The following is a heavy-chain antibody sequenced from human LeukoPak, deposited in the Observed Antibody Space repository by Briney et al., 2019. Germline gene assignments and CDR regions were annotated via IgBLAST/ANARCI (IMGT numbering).Heavy chain of an antibody. J-gene: IGHJ4*02. Sequence: GGSLRLSCAASGFTFSSYSMNWVRQAPGKGLEWVAVISYDGSNKYYADSVKGRFTISRDNSKNTLYLQMNSLRAEDTAVYYCAKAHYYDSSGYYYEYFDYWGQGTLVTVSS. CDR2: ISYDGSNK. CDR1: GFTFSSYS. V-gene: IGHV3-30*18. D-gene: IGHD3-22*01. CDR3: AKAHYYDSSGYYYEYFDY.